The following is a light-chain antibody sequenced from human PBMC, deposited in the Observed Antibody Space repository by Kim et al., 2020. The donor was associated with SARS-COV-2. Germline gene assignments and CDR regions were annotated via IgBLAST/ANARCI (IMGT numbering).Light chain of an antibody. Sequence: SVGYIVTITCRASHDIRNDLGWYQQSPGRAPKLLIYGASSLQSGVPSRFSGSGSGTEFTLTISILQPEDFATYFCLQHNTYPITFGQGTRLEIK. V-gene: IGKV1-17*01. CDR2: GAS. CDR1: HDIRND. J-gene: IGKJ5*01. CDR3: LQHNTYPIT.